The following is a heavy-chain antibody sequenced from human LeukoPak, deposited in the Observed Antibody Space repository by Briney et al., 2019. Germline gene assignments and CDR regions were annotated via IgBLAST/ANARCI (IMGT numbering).Heavy chain of an antibody. Sequence: GGTLRLSCAASGFTFSSYGMSWVRQAPGKGLEWVSAISGSGGRTYYADSVKGRVTISRDNSKNTLFLQMNSLRTEDTAVYYCAKDFYSGSSPWGQGTLVTVSS. CDR2: ISGSGGRT. CDR1: GFTFSSYG. D-gene: IGHD1-26*01. V-gene: IGHV3-23*01. CDR3: AKDFYSGSSP. J-gene: IGHJ5*02.